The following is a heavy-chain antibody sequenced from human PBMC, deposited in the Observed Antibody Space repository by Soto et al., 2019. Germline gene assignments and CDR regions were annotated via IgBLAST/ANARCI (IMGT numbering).Heavy chain of an antibody. CDR2: IYWDDDK. D-gene: IGHD4-17*01. CDR1: GFSLSTSGVG. CDR3: PHLTTATYFDS. Sequence: QITLKESGPTLVKPAETLTLTCTFSGFSLSTSGVGVGWIRQPPGKALEWLALIYWDDDKRYSPSLKSRLTITKDTSKNQVVLTMTNMDPVDTATYYCPHLTTATYFDSWGQGTLVTVSS. V-gene: IGHV2-5*02. J-gene: IGHJ4*02.